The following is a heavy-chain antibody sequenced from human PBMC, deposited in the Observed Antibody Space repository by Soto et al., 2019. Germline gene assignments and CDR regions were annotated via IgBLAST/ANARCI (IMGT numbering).Heavy chain of an antibody. CDR2: INRDGSST. V-gene: IGHV3-74*01. J-gene: IGHJ5*01. CDR3: TRDPAPSGWFDY. CDR1: GCTFSSYW. Sequence: GGSLRLSCAASGCTFSSYWMHWVRQAPGKGLVWVSRINRDGSSTSYADSVRGRFTISRDNAKNTLYLQMNSLRGEDTAVYYCTRDPAPSGWFDYWGQGTLVTVSS. D-gene: IGHD6-19*01.